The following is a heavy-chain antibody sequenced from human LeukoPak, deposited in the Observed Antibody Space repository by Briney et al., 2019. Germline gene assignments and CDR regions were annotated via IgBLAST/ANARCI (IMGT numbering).Heavy chain of an antibody. J-gene: IGHJ5*02. V-gene: IGHV3-13*01. CDR3: ARGGELGFDP. D-gene: IGHD1-7*01. CDR2: IATAGDT. Sequence: GGSLRLSCEASGFTFSSYDMHWVRQGIGKGLEWVSGIATAGDTFYAGSVKGRFTISRGNGKKSLYLQMNDLRAGDTAVYYCARGGELGFDPWGQGALVTVSS. CDR1: GFTFSSYD.